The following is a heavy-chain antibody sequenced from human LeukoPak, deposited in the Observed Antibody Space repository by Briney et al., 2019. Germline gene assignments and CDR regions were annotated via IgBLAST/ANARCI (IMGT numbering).Heavy chain of an antibody. D-gene: IGHD3-3*01. CDR1: GGSISSYY. CDR3: ASFNYDFWTH. Sequence: SETLSLTCTISGGSISSYYWSWIRQPPGKGLEWIGYIYYSGSTNYNPSLKSRVTISVDTSKNQFSLRLSSVTAADTAVYYCASFNYDFWTHWGQGTLVTVSS. V-gene: IGHV4-59*01. J-gene: IGHJ4*02. CDR2: IYYSGST.